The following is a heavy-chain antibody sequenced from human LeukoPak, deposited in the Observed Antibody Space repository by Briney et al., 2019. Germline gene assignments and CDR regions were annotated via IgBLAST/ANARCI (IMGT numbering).Heavy chain of an antibody. D-gene: IGHD6-13*01. CDR2: IYSGGST. J-gene: IGHJ4*02. CDR1: GFTVSSNY. V-gene: IGHV3-53*01. Sequence: PGGSLRLSCAASGFTVSSNYMSWVRQAPGKGLEWVSVIYSGGSTYYADSVKGRFTISRDNSKNTLYLQMNSLRAEDTAVYYCAKDRVQLVQETGADYWGQGTLVTVSS. CDR3: AKDRVQLVQETGADY.